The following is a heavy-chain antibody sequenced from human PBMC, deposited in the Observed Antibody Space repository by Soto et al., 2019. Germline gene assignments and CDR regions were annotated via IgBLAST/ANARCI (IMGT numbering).Heavy chain of an antibody. CDR2: ISANNGHT. CDR1: GYIFTNYG. V-gene: IGHV1-18*01. D-gene: IGHD2-21*01. CDR3: ARDFVAATSRKDY. Sequence: GPGVKKAGASVKVSCKASGYIFTNYGITWVRQAPGQGLEWMGWISANNGHTNYAQKFQGRVTMTTDTSTSTAYMELRSLRSDDTAVYYCARDFVAATSRKDYWGQGTLVTVSS. J-gene: IGHJ4*02.